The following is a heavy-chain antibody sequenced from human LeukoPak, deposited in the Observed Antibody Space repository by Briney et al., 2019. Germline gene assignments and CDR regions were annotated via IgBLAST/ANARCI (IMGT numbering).Heavy chain of an antibody. J-gene: IGHJ4*02. D-gene: IGHD5-18*01. V-gene: IGHV1-8*01. CDR2: MNPNSGNT. CDR3: AKNVRDTGTFDY. Sequence: ASVKVSCKASGYSFTTYDINWVRQATGQGLEWMGWMNPNSGNTGYAQRFQGRVAMTRDTSISTAYMELNSLTSEDTAVYYCAKNVRDTGTFDYWGQGTLVTVSS. CDR1: GYSFTTYD.